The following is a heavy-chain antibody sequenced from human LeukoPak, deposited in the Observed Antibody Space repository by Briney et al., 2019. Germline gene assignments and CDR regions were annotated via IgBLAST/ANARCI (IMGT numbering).Heavy chain of an antibody. J-gene: IGHJ3*02. V-gene: IGHV3-48*03. Sequence: PGGSLRLSCAASGFTFSGYEMNWVRQAPGKGLEWVSHISSGGSTIYYADSVKGRFTISRDNAKKSLYLQMNSLRAEDTAVYYCGRGEGYQLLDAFDIWGQGTMVTVSS. D-gene: IGHD2-2*01. CDR1: GFTFSGYE. CDR2: ISSGGSTI. CDR3: GRGEGYQLLDAFDI.